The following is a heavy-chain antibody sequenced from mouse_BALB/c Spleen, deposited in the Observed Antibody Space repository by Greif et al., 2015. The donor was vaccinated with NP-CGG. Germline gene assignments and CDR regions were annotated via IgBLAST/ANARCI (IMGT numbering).Heavy chain of an antibody. Sequence: QVQLQQSGPGLVAPSQSLSITCTVSGFSLASYGVHWVRQPPGKGLEWLGVIWAGGSTNYNSALMSRLSISKDNSESKGFSNMNSLQTDDTPMYNCDGDTLAFLRLLAYAMDYRGQRTSVTVSS. V-gene: IGHV2-9*02. CDR3: DGDTLAFLRLLAYAMDY. D-gene: IGHD1-2*01. J-gene: IGHJ4*01. CDR1: GFSLASYG. CDR2: IWAGGST.